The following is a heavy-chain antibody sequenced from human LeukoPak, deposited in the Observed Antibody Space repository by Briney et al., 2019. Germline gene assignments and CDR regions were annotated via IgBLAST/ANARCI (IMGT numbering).Heavy chain of an antibody. V-gene: IGHV4-34*01. CDR3: ARLDVGAPGY. J-gene: IGHJ4*02. Sequence: SETLSLTCAVYGGSFSGYYWSWIRQPPGKGLEWIGEINHSGSTNYNPSLKSRVTISVDTSKNQFSLKLSSVTAADTAVCYCARLDVGAPGYWGQETLVTVSS. CDR1: GGSFSGYY. CDR2: INHSGST. D-gene: IGHD1-26*01.